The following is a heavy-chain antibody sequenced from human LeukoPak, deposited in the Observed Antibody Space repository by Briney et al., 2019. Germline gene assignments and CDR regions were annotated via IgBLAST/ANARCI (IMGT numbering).Heavy chain of an antibody. V-gene: IGHV3-23*01. J-gene: IGHJ5*02. CDR1: GFTFSSYA. Sequence: GGSLRLSCAASGFTFSSYAMSWVRQAPGKGLEWVSAISGSSGSTYYADSVKGRFTISRDNSKNTLYLQMNSLRAEDTAVYYCALWQILTGDSWGQGTLVTVSS. CDR2: ISGSSGST. CDR3: ALWQILTGDS. D-gene: IGHD3-9*01.